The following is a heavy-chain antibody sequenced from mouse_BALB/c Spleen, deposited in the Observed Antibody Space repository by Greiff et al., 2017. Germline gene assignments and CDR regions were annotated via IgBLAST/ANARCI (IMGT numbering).Heavy chain of an antibody. CDR2: ISYDGSN. CDR1: GYSITSGYY. J-gene: IGHJ4*01. D-gene: IGHD2-4*01. V-gene: IGHV3-6*02. CDR3: ARAPHDYDGMDY. Sequence: EVHLVESGPGLVKPSQSLSLTCSVTGYSITSGYYWNWIRQFPGNKLEWMGYISYDGSNNYNPSLKNRISITRDTSKNQFFLKLNSVTTEDTATYYCARAPHDYDGMDYWGQGTSVTVSS.